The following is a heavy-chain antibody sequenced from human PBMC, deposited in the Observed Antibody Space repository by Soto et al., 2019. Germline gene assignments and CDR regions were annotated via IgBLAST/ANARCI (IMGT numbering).Heavy chain of an antibody. CDR1: GGSISGSY. D-gene: IGHD6-19*01. CDR3: ARSVAVPGAHIDY. J-gene: IGHJ4*02. CDR2: VYYTGST. Sequence: SETLSRTCSVSGGSISGSYWSWIRQSPGKGLEWLGYVYYTGSTNYSPSLRSRVSISVDTSKNEFSLRLSSVTAADTAVYFCARSVAVPGAHIDYWGQGTQVTVSS. V-gene: IGHV4-59*01.